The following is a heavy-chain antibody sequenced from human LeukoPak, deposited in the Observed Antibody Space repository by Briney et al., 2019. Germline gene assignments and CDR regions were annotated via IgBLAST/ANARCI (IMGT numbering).Heavy chain of an antibody. CDR1: GYTFTGYY. Sequence: ASVKVSCKASGYTFTGYYMHWVRQAPGQGLGWMGWINPNSGGTNYAQKFQGRVTMTRDTSISTAYMELSRLRSDDTAVYYCARVAYSSGSPDYWGQGTLVTVSS. V-gene: IGHV1-2*02. D-gene: IGHD6-19*01. J-gene: IGHJ4*02. CDR2: INPNSGGT. CDR3: ARVAYSSGSPDY.